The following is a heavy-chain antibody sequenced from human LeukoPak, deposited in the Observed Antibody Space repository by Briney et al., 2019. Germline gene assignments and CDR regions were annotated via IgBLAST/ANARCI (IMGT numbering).Heavy chain of an antibody. V-gene: IGHV1-46*01. J-gene: IGHJ4*02. Sequence: GASVKVSCKTSGYTFTNYYIHWVRQAPGHGLEWMGIINPSGGSTNYAQKFQGRVTMTEDTSIDTAYMELSGLRSEDTAVYYCARGITYCSTTTCYTVEYWGQGTLVTVSS. CDR1: GYTFTNYY. CDR2: INPSGGST. CDR3: ARGITYCSTTTCYTVEY. D-gene: IGHD2-2*02.